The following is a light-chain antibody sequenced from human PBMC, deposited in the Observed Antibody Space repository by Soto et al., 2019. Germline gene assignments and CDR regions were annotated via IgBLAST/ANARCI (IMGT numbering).Light chain of an antibody. CDR2: SNN. Sequence: QSVLTQPPSVSGAPGQRVSIFCTGSSSNIGAGFDVHWYQQLPGTAPKLLIYSNNIRPSGVPDRFSGSKSGTSTSLAITGLQAYHEADYYCQSYDSRLSGSVFGTGTKLTVL. CDR3: QSYDSRLSGSV. V-gene: IGLV1-40*01. J-gene: IGLJ1*01. CDR1: SSNIGAGFD.